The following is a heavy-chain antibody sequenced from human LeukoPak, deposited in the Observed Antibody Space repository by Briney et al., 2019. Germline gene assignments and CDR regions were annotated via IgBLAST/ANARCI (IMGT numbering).Heavy chain of an antibody. CDR3: ASTAEMATTLNDAFDI. J-gene: IGHJ3*02. Sequence: SETLSLTCTVSGGSISSSSYYWGWIRQPPGKGLEWNGSIYYSGSTYYNPSLKSRVTISVDTSKNQFSLKLSSVTAADTAVHYCASTAEMATTLNDAFDIWGQGTMVTVSS. V-gene: IGHV4-39*01. D-gene: IGHD5-24*01. CDR1: GGSISSSSYY. CDR2: IYYSGST.